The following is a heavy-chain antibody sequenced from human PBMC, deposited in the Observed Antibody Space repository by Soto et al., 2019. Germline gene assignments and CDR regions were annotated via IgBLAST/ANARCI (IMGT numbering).Heavy chain of an antibody. CDR2: IIPIFGTA. J-gene: IGHJ4*02. CDR3: ARDGRERQWLDYFDY. Sequence: QVQLVQSGAEVKKPGSSVKVSCKASGGTFSSYAISWVRQAPGQGLEWMGGIIPIFGTANYAQKFQGRVTITADESTSTAYMELSSLRSEDTAVYYCARDGRERQWLDYFDYWGRGTLVTVSS. D-gene: IGHD6-19*01. V-gene: IGHV1-69*01. CDR1: GGTFSSYA.